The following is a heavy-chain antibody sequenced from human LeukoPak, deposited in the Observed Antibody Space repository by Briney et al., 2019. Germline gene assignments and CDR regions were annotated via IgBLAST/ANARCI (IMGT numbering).Heavy chain of an antibody. J-gene: IGHJ5*02. D-gene: IGHD6-13*01. V-gene: IGHV4-59*01. Sequence: PSETLSLTCTVSGGSISSYYWSRIRQPPGKGLEWIGYIYYSGSTNYNPSLKSRVTISVDTSKNQFSLKLSSVTAADTAVYYCASGIAAPFNWFDPWGQGTLVTVSS. CDR2: IYYSGST. CDR1: GGSISSYY. CDR3: ASGIAAPFNWFDP.